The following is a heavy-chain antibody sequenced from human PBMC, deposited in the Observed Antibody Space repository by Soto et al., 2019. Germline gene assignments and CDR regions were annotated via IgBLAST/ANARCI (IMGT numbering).Heavy chain of an antibody. D-gene: IGHD3-3*01. V-gene: IGHV3-23*01. CDR3: SRGRSPYYGYFDP. Sequence: PGGSLRLSCVASGFSFSSYAMSWVRQAPGKGLEWVSVISGSDGSTYYADSVKGRFTISRDNSKNTLYLQMNGLRADDTAVYYCSRGRSPYYGYFDPWGPGTLVTVSS. CDR1: GFSFSSYA. J-gene: IGHJ5*02. CDR2: ISGSDGST.